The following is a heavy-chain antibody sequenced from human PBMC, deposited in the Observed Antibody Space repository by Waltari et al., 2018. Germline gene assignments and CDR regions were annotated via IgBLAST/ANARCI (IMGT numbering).Heavy chain of an antibody. CDR1: GLPFSTVW. CDR2: IKSQTGGGTT. Sequence: EVRLVESGGGLVKPGESLRISCAASGLPFSTVWMTWVRQAPGKGLEWGGVIKSQTGGGTTDYAAPVKGRFTILRDDSKNTLYLQMDSLKTEDTAVYYCVKMNQMGAFDYWGQGTLVTVSS. V-gene: IGHV3-15*01. J-gene: IGHJ4*02. CDR3: VKMNQMGAFDY. D-gene: IGHD2-8*01.